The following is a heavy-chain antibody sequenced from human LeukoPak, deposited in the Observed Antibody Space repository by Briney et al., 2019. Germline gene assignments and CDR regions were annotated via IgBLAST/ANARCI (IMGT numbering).Heavy chain of an antibody. D-gene: IGHD2-15*01. J-gene: IGHJ4*02. CDR3: AHVRCSGGSCYLGDYFDY. CDR2: IDWDDDK. Sequence: SGPTLLNPTRTLTLTCTFSGFSLSTSGMCMTWIRQPPGKALEWLPPIDWDDDKYYSTSLKTRLTITKDTSKNQVVLTMTNMDPVDTATYYCAHVRCSGGSCYLGDYFDYWGQGALVTVSS. V-gene: IGHV2-70*12. CDR1: GFSLSTSGMC.